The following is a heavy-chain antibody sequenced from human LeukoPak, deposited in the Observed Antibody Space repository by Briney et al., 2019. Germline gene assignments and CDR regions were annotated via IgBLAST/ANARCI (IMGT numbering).Heavy chain of an antibody. CDR1: GFTFSTYW. D-gene: IGHD3-22*01. V-gene: IGHV3-74*01. J-gene: IGHJ1*01. CDR2: IKSDGST. Sequence: PGGSLRLSCAASGFTFSTYWMHWVRHPPGKWLVWGSRIKSDGSTNYADSVKGRFTISRDNAKNTVSLQMNSLRPEDTGVYYCARAPSEIGGYYPEYFRHWGQGTLVTVSS. CDR3: ARAPSEIGGYYPEYFRH.